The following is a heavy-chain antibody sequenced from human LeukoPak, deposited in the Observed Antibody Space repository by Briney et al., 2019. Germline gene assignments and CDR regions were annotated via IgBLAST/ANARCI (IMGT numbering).Heavy chain of an antibody. Sequence: PSVNVSCRASVGTFSIYTISWVRQAPGQGLEWMGRIIPILGIANYAQKFQGRVTITADKSTSTAYMELSSLRSEDTAVYYCARFGRLVIDPWGQGTLVTVSS. J-gene: IGHJ5*02. V-gene: IGHV1-69*02. CDR1: VGTFSIYT. D-gene: IGHD3-10*01. CDR3: ARFGRLVIDP. CDR2: IIPILGIA.